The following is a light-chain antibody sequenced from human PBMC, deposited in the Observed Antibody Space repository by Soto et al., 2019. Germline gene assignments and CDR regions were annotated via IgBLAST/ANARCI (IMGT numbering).Light chain of an antibody. CDR3: SSYTSSSIPYV. CDR1: SSDVGAYNY. V-gene: IGLV2-14*01. Sequence: QSALTQPASVSGSPGQSITISCTGTSSDVGAYNYVFWYQQHPGKAPKLMIYEVSNRPSGVSNRFSGSKSGNTASLTISGLQAEDEADYYCSSYTSSSIPYVFGTGTKVTVL. CDR2: EVS. J-gene: IGLJ1*01.